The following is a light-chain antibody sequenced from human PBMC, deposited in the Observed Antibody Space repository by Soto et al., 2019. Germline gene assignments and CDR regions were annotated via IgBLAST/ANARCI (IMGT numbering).Light chain of an antibody. CDR3: QQSYSTPPT. V-gene: IGKV1-39*01. CDR2: AAS. J-gene: IGKJ2*01. Sequence: DIQMTQSPSSLSASVGDRVTITCQASQSISSYLNWYQQKPGKAPKLLIYAASSLQSGVPSRFSGSGSGTEFTHTISSLQPEDFATYYCQQSYSTPPTFGQGTKLEIK. CDR1: QSISSY.